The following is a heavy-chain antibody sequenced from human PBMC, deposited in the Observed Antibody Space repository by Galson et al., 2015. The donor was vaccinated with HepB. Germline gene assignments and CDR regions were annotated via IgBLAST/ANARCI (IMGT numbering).Heavy chain of an antibody. CDR2: IPPDGSTT. J-gene: IGHJ4*02. CDR1: GFTFSAHT. Sequence: SLRLSCAASGFTFSAHTMHWVRQAPVKGLEWLAIIPPDGSTTIYADSVKGQFTISRDNSKNSLFLQVDGLRPEDTAMYYCARDFGWNFDLWGQGTLVTFSS. V-gene: IGHV3-30-3*01. CDR3: ARDFGWNFDL. D-gene: IGHD3-9*01.